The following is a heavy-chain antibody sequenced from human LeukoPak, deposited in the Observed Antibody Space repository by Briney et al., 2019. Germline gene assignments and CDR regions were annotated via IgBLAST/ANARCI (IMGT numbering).Heavy chain of an antibody. J-gene: IGHJ6*02. D-gene: IGHD6-19*01. CDR1: GFTVSSNY. Sequence: GGSPRLSCAASGFTVSSNYMSWVRQAPGKGLEWVSVIYSGGSTYYADSVKGRFTISRDNSKNTLYLQMNSLRAEDTAVYYCASPLYSSGWYGYGMDVWGQGTTVTVSS. V-gene: IGHV3-66*01. CDR2: IYSGGST. CDR3: ASPLYSSGWYGYGMDV.